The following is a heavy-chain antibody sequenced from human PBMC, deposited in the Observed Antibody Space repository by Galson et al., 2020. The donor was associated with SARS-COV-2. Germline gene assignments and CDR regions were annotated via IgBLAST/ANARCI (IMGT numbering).Heavy chain of an antibody. CDR3: ARDNNWTGSSFNYGFTY. CDR1: GYTFSGYY. J-gene: IGHJ4*02. Sequence: GESLKISCKASGYTFSGYYIHWLRQAPGQGLEWMGWINPITGGTNYAQKFQGRVTMTRDTSITTAYLEVSGLTSDDAAIYYCARDNNWTGSSFNYGFTYWGQGTLVAVSS. D-gene: IGHD3-9*01. CDR2: INPITGGT. V-gene: IGHV1-2*02.